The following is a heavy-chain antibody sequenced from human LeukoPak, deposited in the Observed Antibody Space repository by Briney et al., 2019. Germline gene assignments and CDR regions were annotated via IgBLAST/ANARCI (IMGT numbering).Heavy chain of an antibody. CDR3: ARRSSSFDAFDI. V-gene: IGHV4-59*01. CDR1: GGSISSYY. CDR2: IYYSGST. D-gene: IGHD6-13*01. J-gene: IGHJ3*02. Sequence: SGTLSLTCTVSGGSISSYYWSWIRQPPGEGLEWIGYIYYSGSTNYNPSLKSRVTISVDTSKNQFSLKLSSVTAADTAVYYCARRSSSFDAFDIWGQGTMVTVSS.